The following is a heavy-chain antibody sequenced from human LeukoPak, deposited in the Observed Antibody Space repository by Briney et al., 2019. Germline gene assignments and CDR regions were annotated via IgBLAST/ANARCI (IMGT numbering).Heavy chain of an antibody. CDR1: GVSINDYY. CDR3: ARIRCGHSGSVCYNH. D-gene: IGHD3-9*01. J-gene: IGHJ4*02. V-gene: IGHV4-34*01. Sequence: PSETLSLTCGVFGVSINDYYWSWIRQSPGKGLEWIGEISHTEGTRYNPSLESRVTMSVGTSENQLSLKVIFVTAAHTAVYYCARIRCGHSGSVCYNHWGLGTLVTVSS. CDR2: ISHTEGT.